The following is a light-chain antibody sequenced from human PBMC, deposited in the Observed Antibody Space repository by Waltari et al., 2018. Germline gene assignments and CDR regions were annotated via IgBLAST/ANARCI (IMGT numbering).Light chain of an antibody. CDR1: SSAVGAYNY. CDR3: SSYGGSNNFAV. J-gene: IGLJ2*01. CDR2: DVN. V-gene: IGLV2-8*01. Sequence: QSALTQPPSASGSLGPSVTISCTGSSSAVGAYNYVPWYQQHPGKVPKLIIYDVNQRPSGVPHRFSGSKSGNTASLTVSGLQAEDEADYYCSSYGGSNNFAVFGGGTKLTVL.